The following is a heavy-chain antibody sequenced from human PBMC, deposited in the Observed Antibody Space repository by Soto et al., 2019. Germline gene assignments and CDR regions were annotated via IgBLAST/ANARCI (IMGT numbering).Heavy chain of an antibody. CDR3: ARMYSSGSGWFHP. Sequence: PSETLSLTCTVSGGSISSSSFYWGWIRQPPGKGLESIAAIYYSGSIIYNPSLRSRVSISGDTSSNQFSMSLTSVTAADTARYYCARMYSSGSGWFHPWGQGTLVTVSS. D-gene: IGHD6-19*01. V-gene: IGHV4-39*07. CDR2: IYYSGSI. CDR1: GGSISSSSFY. J-gene: IGHJ5*02.